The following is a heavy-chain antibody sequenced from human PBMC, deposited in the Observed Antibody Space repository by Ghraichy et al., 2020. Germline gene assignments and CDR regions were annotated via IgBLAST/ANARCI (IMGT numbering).Heavy chain of an antibody. J-gene: IGHJ6*02. CDR3: VRAPYFYYGMDV. CDR1: GFTFDSDA. D-gene: IGHD3-9*01. CDR2: SGRHGDT. Sequence: GGSLRLSCAASGFTFDSDAMSWVRQAPGKGLEWVSTSGRHGDTYYAGSVKGRFTISRDNSKNTLYLQMYSLTAEDTAIDYCVRAPYFYYGMDVWGQGTTVTVSS. V-gene: IGHV3-23*01.